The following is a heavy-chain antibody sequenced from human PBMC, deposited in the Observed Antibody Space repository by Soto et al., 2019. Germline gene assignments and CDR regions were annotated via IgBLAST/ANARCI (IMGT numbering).Heavy chain of an antibody. CDR1: GDTFTDSS. V-gene: IGHV1-2*02. CDR3: ARDLGGYDLYGPDT. J-gene: IGHJ5*02. Sequence: VKVSCKTSGDTFTDSSMHWVRQAPGQGLEWMGWINLNSGDTNYAEKFRGRVTMTRDTSIITAYMELTRLKSDDTAVYYCARDLGGYDLYGPDTWGQGTLVTVSS. CDR2: INLNSGDT. D-gene: IGHD5-12*01.